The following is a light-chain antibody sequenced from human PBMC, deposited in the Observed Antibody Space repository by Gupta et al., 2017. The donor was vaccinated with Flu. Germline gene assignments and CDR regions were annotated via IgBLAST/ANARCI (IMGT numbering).Light chain of an antibody. V-gene: IGLV8-61*01. CDR2: STN. CDR3: VLYMSSGTNWV. J-gene: IGLJ3*02. CDR1: SGSVSTNYY. Sequence: QTVVTQEPSFSVSPGGTVTLTCGLNSGSVSTNYYPSWYQQTPGQAPRSLIYSTNTRSSGVPDRFSGSIVGNKAALTITGAQADDESDYYCVLYMSSGTNWVFGGGTKLTVL.